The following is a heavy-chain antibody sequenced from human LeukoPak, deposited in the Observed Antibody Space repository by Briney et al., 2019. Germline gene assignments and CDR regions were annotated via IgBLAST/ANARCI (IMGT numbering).Heavy chain of an antibody. Sequence: GGSLRLSCGGSGFSFRYFAIHWVRQAPGKGLEYVSVINTDGRITYYADSVKGRFTISRDNSKNTVYLQMGSLRGDDMAVYYCTRDGGSFCDFDYWGQGALVTVSS. CDR3: TRDGGSFCDFDY. CDR1: GFSFRYFA. D-gene: IGHD1-26*01. CDR2: INTDGRIT. J-gene: IGHJ4*02. V-gene: IGHV3-64*02.